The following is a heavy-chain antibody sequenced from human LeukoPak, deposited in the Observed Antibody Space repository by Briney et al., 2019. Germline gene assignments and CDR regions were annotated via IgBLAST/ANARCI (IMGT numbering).Heavy chain of an antibody. D-gene: IGHD3-22*01. CDR1: GFPFSSFW. CDR2: IKQDGGEK. CDR3: ATVESTYYYDSLSAFDI. V-gene: IGHV3-7*03. J-gene: IGHJ3*02. Sequence: PGGSLRLSCATSGFPFSSFWMSWVRQGPGKGPEWVANIKQDGGEKYYVDSVKGRFTISRDNANNSLFLQMNSLRAEDTAVYYCATVESTYYYDSLSAFDIWGQGTMVTVSS.